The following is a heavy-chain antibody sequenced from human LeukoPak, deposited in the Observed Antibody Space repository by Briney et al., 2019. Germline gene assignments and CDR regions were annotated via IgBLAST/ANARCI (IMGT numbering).Heavy chain of an antibody. V-gene: IGHV3-23*01. CDR1: GFTFSSYA. CDR3: AKLGLERYCSGGSCYFDY. J-gene: IGHJ4*02. Sequence: GGSVRLSCAASGFTFSSYAMSRVRQAPGKGLDWVSAISCSGGSTYYADSVKGRFTISRDNSKNTLYLQMNSLRAEDTAVYYCAKLGLERYCSGGSCYFDYWGQGTLVTVSS. CDR2: ISCSGGST. D-gene: IGHD2-15*01.